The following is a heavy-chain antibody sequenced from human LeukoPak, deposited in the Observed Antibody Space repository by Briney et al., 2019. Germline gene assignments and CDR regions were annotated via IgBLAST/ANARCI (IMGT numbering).Heavy chain of an antibody. CDR3: SRGPRFDP. J-gene: IGHJ5*02. CDR2: VNPNSGDT. Sequence: GASVKVSCKTSGYSFNIYEINWMRQATGQGLEWMGWVNPNSGDTDYAQKFQGRLTMTRNTSISTAYMELSGLRLEDTAVYYCSRGPRFDPWGQGTQVTVSS. CDR1: GYSFNIYE. V-gene: IGHV1-8*01.